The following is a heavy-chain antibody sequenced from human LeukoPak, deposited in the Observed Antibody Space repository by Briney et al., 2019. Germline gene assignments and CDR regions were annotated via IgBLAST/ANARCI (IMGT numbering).Heavy chain of an antibody. Sequence: ASLKVSCKASGYTFTSYGISWVRQAPGQGLEWMGWISAYNGNTNYAQKLQGRVTMTTDTSTSTAYMELRSLRSDDTAVYYCARAELGYSYGSLYYYYGMDVWGQGTTVTVSS. CDR2: ISAYNGNT. CDR3: ARAELGYSYGSLYYYYGMDV. J-gene: IGHJ6*02. CDR1: GYTFTSYG. D-gene: IGHD5-18*01. V-gene: IGHV1-18*01.